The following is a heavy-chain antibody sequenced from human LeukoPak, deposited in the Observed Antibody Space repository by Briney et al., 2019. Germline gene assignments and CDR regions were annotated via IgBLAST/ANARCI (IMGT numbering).Heavy chain of an antibody. Sequence: ASVKVSCKASGYTFTSYYMHWVRQAPGQGLEWMGIINPSGGSTSYAQKFQGRVTMTRNTSITTAYMELSSLRSEDTAVYYCARGGPQYPKGWFDPWGQGTLVTVSS. CDR3: ARGGPQYPKGWFDP. J-gene: IGHJ5*02. D-gene: IGHD2-2*02. CDR1: GYTFTSYY. V-gene: IGHV1-46*01. CDR2: INPSGGST.